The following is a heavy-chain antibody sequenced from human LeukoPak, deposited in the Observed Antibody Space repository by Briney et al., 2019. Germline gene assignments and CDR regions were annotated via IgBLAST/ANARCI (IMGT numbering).Heavy chain of an antibody. V-gene: IGHV4-59*12. D-gene: IGHD6-13*01. J-gene: IGHJ4*02. CDR2: ILDSGST. CDR1: GDYISSYY. Sequence: PSETLSLTCTVSGDYISSYYWNWLRQPPGKGLEWIGYILDSGSTNYNPSLKSRVTISVDTSKNQFSLKLSSVTAADTAVYYCARGTQQLALLWDYWGQGTLVTVSS. CDR3: ARGTQQLALLWDY.